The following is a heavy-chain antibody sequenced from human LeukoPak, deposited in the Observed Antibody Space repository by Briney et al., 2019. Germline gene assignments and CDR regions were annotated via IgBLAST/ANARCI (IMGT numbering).Heavy chain of an antibody. V-gene: IGHV4-4*07. Sequence: SETLSLTCTVSGGSISSYYWSWIRQPAGKGLERIGRIYTSGSTNYNPSLKSRVTMSVDTSKNQFSLKLSSVTAADTAVYYCARDAYYDFWSGYYIVAFDIWGQGTMVTVSS. D-gene: IGHD3-3*01. CDR3: ARDAYYDFWSGYYIVAFDI. J-gene: IGHJ3*02. CDR2: IYTSGST. CDR1: GGSISSYY.